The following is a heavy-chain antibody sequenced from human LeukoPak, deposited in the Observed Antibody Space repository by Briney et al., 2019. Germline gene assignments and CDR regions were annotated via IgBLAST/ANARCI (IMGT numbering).Heavy chain of an antibody. CDR3: AEDSGRIDY. CDR2: IYYSGST. CDR1: GGSISSSSYY. D-gene: IGHD1-26*01. J-gene: IGHJ4*02. V-gene: IGHV4-39*01. Sequence: SETLSLTCTVSGGSISSSSYYWGWIRQPPGKGLEWIGSIYYSGSTCYNPSLKSRVTISVDTSKNQFSLKLSSVTAADTAVYYCAEDSGRIDYWGQGTLVTVSS.